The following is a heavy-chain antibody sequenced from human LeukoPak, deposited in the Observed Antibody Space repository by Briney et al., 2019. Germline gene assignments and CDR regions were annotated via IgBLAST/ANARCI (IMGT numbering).Heavy chain of an antibody. D-gene: IGHD3-10*01. J-gene: IGHJ4*02. CDR1: GASFSGYY. Sequence: SETLSLTCAVYGASFSGYYWSWIRQPPGKGREWLGEINHSGSTNYNPSLKSRVTISVDTSKNQFSLKLSSVTAADTAVYYCARGVVREVKDFDYWGQGTLVTVSS. V-gene: IGHV4-34*01. CDR2: INHSGST. CDR3: ARGVVREVKDFDY.